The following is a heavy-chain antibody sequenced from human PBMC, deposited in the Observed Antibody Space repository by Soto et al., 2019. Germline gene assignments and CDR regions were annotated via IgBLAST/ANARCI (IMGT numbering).Heavy chain of an antibody. Sequence: ASVKGSCKASGYTFTGYYMHWVRQAPGQRLEWMGWINPDNGNTKSSQKFQDRVIITRDTSASTAYMDLSSLRSEDTAVYYCARGIATGQLDPWGQGTLVTVSS. V-gene: IGHV1-3*01. CDR3: ARGIATGQLDP. CDR2: INPDNGNT. CDR1: GYTFTGYY. J-gene: IGHJ5*02. D-gene: IGHD2-15*01.